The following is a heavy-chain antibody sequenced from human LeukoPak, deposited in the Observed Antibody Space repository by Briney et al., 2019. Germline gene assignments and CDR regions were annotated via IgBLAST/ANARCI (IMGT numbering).Heavy chain of an antibody. D-gene: IGHD3-22*01. CDR1: GFTFSSYW. J-gene: IGHJ5*02. Sequence: GGSLRLSCAASGFTFSSYWMHWVRQAPGKGLVWVSRINSDGSSTSYADSVKGRFTISRDNAKNTLYLQMSSLRAEDTAVYYCARVDYYYDSSGYLLGHWFDPWGQGTLVTVSS. V-gene: IGHV3-74*01. CDR3: ARVDYYYDSSGYLLGHWFDP. CDR2: INSDGSST.